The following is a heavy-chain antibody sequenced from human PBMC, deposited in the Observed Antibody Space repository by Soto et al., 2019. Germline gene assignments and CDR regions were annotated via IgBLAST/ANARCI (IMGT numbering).Heavy chain of an antibody. Sequence: GGSLRLSCAASGFTFSSYAMHWVRQAPGKGLEWVAVISYDGSNKYYADSVKGRFTISRDNSKNTLYLQMNSLRAEDTAVYCCAKGKLFVGVTIFGMDVWGQGTTVTVSS. CDR1: GFTFSSYA. CDR2: ISYDGSNK. V-gene: IGHV3-30-3*01. D-gene: IGHD1-26*01. CDR3: AKGKLFVGVTIFGMDV. J-gene: IGHJ6*02.